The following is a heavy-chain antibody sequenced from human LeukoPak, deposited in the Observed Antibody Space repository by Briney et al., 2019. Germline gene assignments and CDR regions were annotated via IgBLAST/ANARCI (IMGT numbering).Heavy chain of an antibody. CDR3: ARDSYQDYYGRFDP. CDR1: GFRFSNHG. V-gene: IGHV3-33*01. CDR2: IWDDGNNK. J-gene: IGHJ5*02. D-gene: IGHD3-10*01. Sequence: GGSLRLSCAASGFRFSNHGMHWVRQAPGKRLEWVAVIWDDGNNKRYANSVNGRFTISRDNSENTLHLQMNGLTAEDTAMYYCARDSYQDYYGRFDPWGQGTLVIVSS.